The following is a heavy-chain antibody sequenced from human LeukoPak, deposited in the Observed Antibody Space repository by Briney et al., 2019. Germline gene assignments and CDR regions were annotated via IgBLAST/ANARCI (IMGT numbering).Heavy chain of an antibody. CDR2: IYYTGSS. CDR3: ARHLSGSSNPEH. CDR1: GGSISSSSYY. V-gene: IGHV4-39*01. J-gene: IGHJ4*02. Sequence: SETLSLTCTVSGGSISSSSYYWTWIRQPPGKGLEWIGMIYYTGSSYCSPSLKSRVTISVDTSQNQFSLKLTSVTAADTAVYYCARHLSGSSNPEHWGQGTLVTVSS. D-gene: IGHD3-22*01.